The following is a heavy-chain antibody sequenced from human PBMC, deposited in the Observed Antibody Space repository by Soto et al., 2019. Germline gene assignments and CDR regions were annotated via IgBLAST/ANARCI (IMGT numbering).Heavy chain of an antibody. CDR3: AKDSIPYSSSYDLDH. V-gene: IGHV3-23*01. CDR2: MTATGVSI. D-gene: IGHD6-6*01. Sequence: GGSLRLSCAASGFTFSSYAMSWVRQAPGKGLVWVSSMTATGVSIYYADSVRGRSTISRDNSKNTLYLQMSSLRAEDTATYYCAKDSIPYSSSYDLDHWGRGALVTVS. CDR1: GFTFSSYA. J-gene: IGHJ4*02.